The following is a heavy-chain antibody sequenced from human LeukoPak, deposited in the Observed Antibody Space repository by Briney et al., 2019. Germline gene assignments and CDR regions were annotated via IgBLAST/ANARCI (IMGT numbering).Heavy chain of an antibody. V-gene: IGHV1-69*13. Sequence: ASVKVSCKASGGTFSSYAISWVRQAPGQGLEWMGGIIPIFGTANYAQKFQGRVTITADESTSTAYMELSSLRSEDTAVYYGASLTGRRVIHLDYWGQGTLVTVSS. CDR3: ASLTGRRVIHLDY. J-gene: IGHJ4*02. CDR1: GGTFSSYA. D-gene: IGHD3-10*01. CDR2: IIPIFGTA.